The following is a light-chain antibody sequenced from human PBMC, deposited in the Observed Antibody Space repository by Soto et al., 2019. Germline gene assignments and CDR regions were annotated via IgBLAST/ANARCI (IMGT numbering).Light chain of an antibody. Sequence: QSALTQPRSVSGSPGQSVTISCTGTSSDVGGYNYVSWYQQHPGKAPKLMIYDVSKRPSGVPDRFSGSKSGNTASLTISGLQAEDEADYYCCSYAGGYTPVVFGGGTKLTVL. CDR1: SSDVGGYNY. CDR2: DVS. V-gene: IGLV2-11*01. CDR3: CSYAGGYTPVV. J-gene: IGLJ2*01.